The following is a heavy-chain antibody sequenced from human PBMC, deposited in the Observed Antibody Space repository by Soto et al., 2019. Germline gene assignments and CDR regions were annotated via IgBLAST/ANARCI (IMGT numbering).Heavy chain of an antibody. V-gene: IGHV4-59*11. CDR2: IYYSGST. CDR3: ARARGYCSSTSCPLGACDI. D-gene: IGHD2-2*01. J-gene: IGHJ3*02. CDR1: SGSLY. Sequence: SGSLYGSCIRKNPGKGLEWIGYIYYSGSTNYNPSLKSRVTISVDTSKNQFSLKLSSVTAADTAVYYCARARGYCSSTSCPLGACDIWGQGTMVTV.